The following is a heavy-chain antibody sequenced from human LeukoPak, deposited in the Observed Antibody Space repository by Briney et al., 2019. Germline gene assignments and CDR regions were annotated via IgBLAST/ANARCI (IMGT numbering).Heavy chain of an antibody. V-gene: IGHV3-21*01. CDR1: GFTFSSYS. CDR3: ARVRGGPVDY. Sequence: GGSLRLSCAASGFTFSSYSMNWVRQAPGMGLEWVSSISSGSSYIYYADSVKGRFTISRDNAKNSLYLQMNSLRAEDTAVYYCARVRGGPVDYWGQGTLVTVSS. J-gene: IGHJ4*02. D-gene: IGHD3-16*01. CDR2: ISSGSSYI.